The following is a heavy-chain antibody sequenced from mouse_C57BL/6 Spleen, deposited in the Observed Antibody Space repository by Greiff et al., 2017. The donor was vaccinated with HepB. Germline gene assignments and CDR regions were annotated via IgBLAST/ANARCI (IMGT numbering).Heavy chain of an antibody. D-gene: IGHD2-3*01. Sequence: QVQLQQPGAELVKPGASVKLSCKASGYTFTSYWMHWVKQRPGQGLEWIGMIHPNSGSTNYNEKFKSKATLTVDKSSSTAYMQLSSLTSEDSAVYYCARGGGYYGDAMDYWGQGTSVTVSS. J-gene: IGHJ4*01. CDR1: GYTFTSYW. CDR2: IHPNSGST. V-gene: IGHV1-64*01. CDR3: ARGGGYYGDAMDY.